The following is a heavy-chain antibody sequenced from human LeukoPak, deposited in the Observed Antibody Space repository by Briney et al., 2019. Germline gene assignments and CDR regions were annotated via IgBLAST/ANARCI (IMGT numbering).Heavy chain of an antibody. CDR2: IIPILGIA. CDR1: GGTFSSYA. Sequence: SVKVSCKASGGTFSSYATSWVRQAPGQGLEWMGRIIPILGIANYAQKFQGRVTITADKSTSTAYMELSSLRSEDTAVYYCARDPLPDIVVVPAAIRYYYYYYGMDVWGQGTTVTVSS. CDR3: ARDPLPDIVVVPAAIRYYYYYYGMDV. J-gene: IGHJ6*02. V-gene: IGHV1-69*04. D-gene: IGHD2-2*02.